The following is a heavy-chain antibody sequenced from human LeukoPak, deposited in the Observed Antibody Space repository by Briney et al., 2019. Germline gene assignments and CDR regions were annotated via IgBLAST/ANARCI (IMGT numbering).Heavy chain of an antibody. V-gene: IGHV3-7*05. CDR3: AKTGRGGMTGAFDI. D-gene: IGHD3-10*01. CDR2: IKHDGSEK. Sequence: PGGSLRLSCAASGFTFSNYWMSWVRQAPGKGLEWVANIKHDGSEKYYVDSVKGRFTISRDNAKSSLFLQMNSLRAEDTAVYYCAKTGRGGMTGAFDIWGQGTMVTVSS. CDR1: GFTFSNYW. J-gene: IGHJ3*02.